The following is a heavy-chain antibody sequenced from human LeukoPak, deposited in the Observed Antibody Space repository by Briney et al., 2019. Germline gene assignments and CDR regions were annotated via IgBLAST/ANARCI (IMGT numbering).Heavy chain of an antibody. CDR1: GGSFSGYY. D-gene: IGHD3-9*01. CDR2: INHSGST. V-gene: IGHV4-34*01. J-gene: IGHJ3*02. CDR3: AVGDILTGSDAFGI. Sequence: SETLSLTCAAYGGSFSGYYWSWIRQPPGKGLEWIGEINHSGSTNYNPSLKSRVTISVDTSKNQFSLKLSSVTAADTAVYYCAVGDILTGSDAFGIWGQGTMVTVSS.